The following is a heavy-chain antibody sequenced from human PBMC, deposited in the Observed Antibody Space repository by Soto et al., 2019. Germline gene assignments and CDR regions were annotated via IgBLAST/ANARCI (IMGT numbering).Heavy chain of an antibody. CDR3: ASARNIGP. Sequence: PGGSLRLSCAASGFTFSSYGMSWVRQAPGKGLEWVAKIKQDGSEKNYVDSVKGRFTISRDNAKNSLYLQMNSLRADDTDVYYCASARNIGPWGHRTLVTVSS. V-gene: IGHV3-7*01. CDR2: IKQDGSEK. D-gene: IGHD2-15*01. CDR1: GFTFSSYG. J-gene: IGHJ5*02.